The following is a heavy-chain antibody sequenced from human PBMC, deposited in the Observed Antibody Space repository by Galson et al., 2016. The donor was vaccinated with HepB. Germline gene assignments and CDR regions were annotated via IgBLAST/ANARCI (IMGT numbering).Heavy chain of an antibody. Sequence: SLRLSCAASGFTFSTYSMNWVRQAPGKGLEWVSSISSDGTYIVYADSMQGRFTVSRDNAENSLYLQMNSLRAEDTAVYYCARAPHSATYRGADYFDFWGQGTLVTVSS. J-gene: IGHJ4*02. CDR1: GFTFSTYS. CDR2: ISSDGTYI. D-gene: IGHD3-10*01. V-gene: IGHV3-21*01. CDR3: ARAPHSATYRGADYFDF.